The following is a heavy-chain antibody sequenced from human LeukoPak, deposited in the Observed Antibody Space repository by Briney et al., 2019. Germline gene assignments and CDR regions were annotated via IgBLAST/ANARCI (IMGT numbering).Heavy chain of an antibody. CDR2: IKQDGSEK. CDR3: ARYQIVGATYYYYGMDV. CDR1: GFTFSSYW. V-gene: IGHV3-7*01. Sequence: GGSLRLSCAVSGFTFSSYWMSWVRQAPGKGLEWVANIKQDGSEKYYVDSVKGRFIISRDNAKNSLYLQMNSLRAEDTAVYYCARYQIVGATYYYYGMDVWGQGTTVTVSS. J-gene: IGHJ6*02. D-gene: IGHD1-26*01.